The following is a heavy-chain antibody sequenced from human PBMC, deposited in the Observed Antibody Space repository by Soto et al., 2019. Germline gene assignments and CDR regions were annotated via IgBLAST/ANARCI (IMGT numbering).Heavy chain of an antibody. V-gene: IGHV3-23*01. Sequence: PGGSLRLSCAASGFTFSSYAMSWVRQAPGKGLEWVSGISASGGSTYYADSVKGRFTISRDNSKNTLYLQMNSLRAEDTAVYYCAKDRTPYVSGSYYPLDYWGQGTLVTVSS. CDR1: GFTFSSYA. CDR3: AKDRTPYVSGSYYPLDY. D-gene: IGHD3-10*01. J-gene: IGHJ4*02. CDR2: ISASGGST.